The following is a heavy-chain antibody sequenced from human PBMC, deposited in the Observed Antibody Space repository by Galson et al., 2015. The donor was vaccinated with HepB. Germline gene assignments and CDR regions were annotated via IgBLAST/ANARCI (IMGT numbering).Heavy chain of an antibody. Sequence: SVKVSCKASGYTFTTHYIHWVRQAPGQGLEWLGIINPSGGTTTYAQKFQGRVTMTRDTSSNTVYMEVSSLRSEDTAVYYCARVSWGSGTQLVNYWGQGTLVTVSS. CDR3: ARVSWGSGTQLVNY. J-gene: IGHJ4*02. V-gene: IGHV1-46*01. CDR2: INPSGGTT. CDR1: GYTFTTHY. D-gene: IGHD3-10*01.